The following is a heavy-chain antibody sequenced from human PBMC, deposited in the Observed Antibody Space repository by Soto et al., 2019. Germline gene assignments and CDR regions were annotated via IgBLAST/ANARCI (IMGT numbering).Heavy chain of an antibody. CDR1: GYTFTSYG. J-gene: IGHJ4*02. CDR3: ARGGAYSSPDY. D-gene: IGHD6-13*01. Sequence: ASVKVSCKISGYTFTSYGINWVRQAPGQGLEWMGWISVYNGNTKYAQKLQGRVTMTTDTSTSTAYMELRSLRSNDTAVYYCARGGAYSSPDYWGQGTLVTVSS. V-gene: IGHV1-18*01. CDR2: ISVYNGNT.